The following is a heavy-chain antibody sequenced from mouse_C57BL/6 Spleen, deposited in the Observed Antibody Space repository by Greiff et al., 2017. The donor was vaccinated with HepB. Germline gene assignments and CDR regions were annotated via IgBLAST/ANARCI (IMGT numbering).Heavy chain of an antibody. V-gene: IGHV1-69*01. Sequence: VQLQQSGAELVMPGASVKLSCKASGYTFTSYWMHWVKQRPGQGLEWIGEIDPSDSYTNYNQKFKGKSTLTVDKSSSTAYMQLSSLTSEDSAVYYCARSGDYDAFDYWGQGTTLTVSS. CDR2: IDPSDSYT. D-gene: IGHD2-4*01. CDR3: ARSGDYDAFDY. J-gene: IGHJ2*01. CDR1: GYTFTSYW.